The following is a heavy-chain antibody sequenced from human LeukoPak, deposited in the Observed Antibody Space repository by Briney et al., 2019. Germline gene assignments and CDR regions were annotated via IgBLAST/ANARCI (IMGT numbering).Heavy chain of an antibody. D-gene: IGHD2-8*02. CDR1: GFTFSSYA. Sequence: GGSLRLSCAASGFTFSSYAMSWVRQAPGKGLEWVSGISGSGESTYYADSVKGRFTISRDNTRDTLYLQMNSLRAEDTAVYYCAKDSSVLVAADDYWGQGTLVTVSS. J-gene: IGHJ4*02. CDR2: ISGSGEST. CDR3: AKDSSVLVAADDY. V-gene: IGHV3-23*01.